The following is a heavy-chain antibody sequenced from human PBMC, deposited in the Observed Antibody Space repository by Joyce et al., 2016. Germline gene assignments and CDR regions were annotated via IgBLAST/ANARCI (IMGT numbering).Heavy chain of an antibody. V-gene: IGHV4-39*01. CDR3: ARLTYCGPPNCYPTYDY. CDR1: GGSISSTSYY. J-gene: IGHJ4*02. CDR2: ISDSGST. Sequence: QVQLQESGPGLVKPSETLSLTCPVSGGSISSTSYYWGWSRQSPGKGLEWIGTISDSGSTSYSPSLKSRVTISADTAKNQFSLKLRSVTAADTAVYWCARLTYCGPPNCYPTYDYWGQGTLVTVSS. D-gene: IGHD2-2*01.